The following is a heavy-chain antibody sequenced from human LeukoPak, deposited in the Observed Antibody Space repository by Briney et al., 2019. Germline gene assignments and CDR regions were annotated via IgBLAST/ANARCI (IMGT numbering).Heavy chain of an antibody. CDR1: GYSFTSYW. V-gene: IGHV5-51*01. CDR3: ARQGGGEYYYYYYMDV. J-gene: IGHJ6*03. D-gene: IGHD2-15*01. CDR2: IYPGDSDT. Sequence: GESLKISCKGSGYSFTSYWIGWVRQVPGKGLEWMGAIYPGDSDTRYSPSFQGQVTISADKSISTAYLQWSSLKASDTAMYYCARQGGGEYYYYYYMDVWGKGTTVTVSS.